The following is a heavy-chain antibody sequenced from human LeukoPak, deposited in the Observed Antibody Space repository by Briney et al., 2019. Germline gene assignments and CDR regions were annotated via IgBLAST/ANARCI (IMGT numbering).Heavy chain of an antibody. D-gene: IGHD3-22*01. CDR3: AREASYYDSSGYACGAFDI. CDR2: IYYSGST. V-gene: IGHV4-59*01. J-gene: IGHJ3*02. Sequence: SETLSLTCTASGGSISSYYWSWIRQPPGKGLEWIGYIYYSGSTNYNPSLKSRVTISVDTSKNQFSLKLSSVTAADTAVYYCAREASYYDSSGYACGAFDIWGQGTMVTVSS. CDR1: GGSISSYY.